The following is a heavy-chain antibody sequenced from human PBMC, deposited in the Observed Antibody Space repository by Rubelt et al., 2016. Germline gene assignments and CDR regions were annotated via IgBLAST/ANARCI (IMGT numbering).Heavy chain of an antibody. J-gene: IGHJ4*02. Sequence: SYWMHWVRQAPGKGLVWVSRINSDGSSTSYADSVKGRFTISRDNAKNTLYLQMNSLRAEDTAVYYCARRNSSGLPFDYWGQGTLVTVSS. CDR2: INSDGSST. D-gene: IGHD6-19*01. CDR1: SYW. CDR3: ARRNSSGLPFDY. V-gene: IGHV3-74*01.